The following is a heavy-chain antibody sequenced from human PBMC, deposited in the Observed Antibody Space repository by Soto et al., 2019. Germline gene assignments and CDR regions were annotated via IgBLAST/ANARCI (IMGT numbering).Heavy chain of an antibody. J-gene: IGHJ4*02. CDR3: AKDKYSSGWPHCDY. Sequence: PGGSLRLSCAASGFTFSTYGMHWGRQAPGKGLEWVAVISYDGSNKYYADSVKGRFTISRDNSKNTLYLQMNSLRAEDTAVYYCAKDKYSSGWPHCDYWGQGTLVTVSP. CDR1: GFTFSTYG. CDR2: ISYDGSNK. V-gene: IGHV3-30*18. D-gene: IGHD6-19*01.